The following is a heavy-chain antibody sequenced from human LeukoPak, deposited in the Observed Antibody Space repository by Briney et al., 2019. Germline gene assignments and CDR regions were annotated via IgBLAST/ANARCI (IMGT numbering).Heavy chain of an antibody. CDR3: ARRLCRGNACYYFAY. D-gene: IGHD2-15*01. CDR2: ISGSGADT. CDR1: GFTFNDYA. Sequence: GGSLRLSCATSGFTFNDYAMNWVRQAPGKGLEWVAGISGSGADTYYADSVKGRFTISRDNSKNTLYLQTDTLRVGDTAVYYCARRLCRGNACYYFAYWGQGTLVTVSS. V-gene: IGHV3-23*01. J-gene: IGHJ4*02.